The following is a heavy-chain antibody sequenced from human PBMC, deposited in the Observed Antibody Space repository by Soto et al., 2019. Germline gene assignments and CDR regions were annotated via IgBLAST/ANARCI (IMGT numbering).Heavy chain of an antibody. D-gene: IGHD3-10*01. J-gene: IGHJ4*02. V-gene: IGHV4-4*02. CDR2: IYHSGST. Sequence: PGKGLEWIGEIYHSGSTNYNPSLKSRVTISVDKSKNQFSLKLNSVTAADTAVYYCAKVRESRGPQPFDYWGQGTLVTSPQ. CDR3: AKVRESRGPQPFDY.